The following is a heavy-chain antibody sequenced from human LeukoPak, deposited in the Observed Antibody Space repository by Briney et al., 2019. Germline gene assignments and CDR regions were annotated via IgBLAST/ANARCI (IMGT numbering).Heavy chain of an antibody. Sequence: GGSLRLSCAASGFTFDDYAMHWVRQAPGKGLEWVSGISWNSGSIGYADSVKGRFTISRDNAKNSLYLQMNSLRAEDMALYYCAKDTSGHLGWVFDYWGQGTLVTVSS. J-gene: IGHJ4*02. CDR1: GFTFDDYA. CDR3: AKDTSGHLGWVFDY. CDR2: ISWNSGSI. D-gene: IGHD6-19*01. V-gene: IGHV3-9*03.